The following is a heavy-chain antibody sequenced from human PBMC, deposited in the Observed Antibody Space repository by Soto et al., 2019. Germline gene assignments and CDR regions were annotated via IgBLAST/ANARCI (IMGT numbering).Heavy chain of an antibody. CDR1: GDSISGYY. CDR2: IYYTGST. D-gene: IGHD5-12*01. CDR3: ARALSGYDPIQVIMVYFDY. Sequence: SETLSLTCTVSGDSISGYYWNWIRQPPGKGLEWIGYIYYTGSTNYNPSLESRVTMSVDTSKNQFSLKLSSVTAADTAVYYCARALSGYDPIQVIMVYFDYWGQGTLVTVSS. V-gene: IGHV4-59*12. J-gene: IGHJ4*02.